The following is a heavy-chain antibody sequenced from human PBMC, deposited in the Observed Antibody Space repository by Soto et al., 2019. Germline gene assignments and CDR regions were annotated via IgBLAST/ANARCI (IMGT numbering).Heavy chain of an antibody. J-gene: IGHJ4*02. CDR1: GGSISSSNW. D-gene: IGHD6-19*01. Sequence: SETLSLTCAVSGGSISSSNWWSWVRQPPGKGLEWIGEIYHSGSTNYNPSLKRRVTISVDKSKNQFSLKLSSVTAADTAVYYCARESYSSGWYGGGPTIMFDYWGQGTLVTVSS. CDR3: ARESYSSGWYGGGPTIMFDY. CDR2: IYHSGST. V-gene: IGHV4-4*02.